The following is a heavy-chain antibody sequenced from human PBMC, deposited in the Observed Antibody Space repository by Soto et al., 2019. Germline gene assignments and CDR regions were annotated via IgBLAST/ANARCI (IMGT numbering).Heavy chain of an antibody. J-gene: IGHJ5*02. CDR1: GGSISSGGNY. CDR3: ASRNGITRPTLNWFDP. D-gene: IGHD1-7*01. Sequence: PSETLSLTCTVSGGSISSGGNYWSWIRQHPGKGLEWIGDILYSGSTYYSPSLKSRVTMSVDTSKNQFSLKLSSVTAADTAVFYCASRNGITRPTLNWFDPCGQATLVTVSS. CDR2: ILYSGST. V-gene: IGHV4-31*03.